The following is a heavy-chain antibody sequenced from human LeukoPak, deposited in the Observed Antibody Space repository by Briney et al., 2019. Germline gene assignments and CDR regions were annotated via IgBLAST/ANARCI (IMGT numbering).Heavy chain of an antibody. J-gene: IGHJ4*02. CDR2: VHLSGAS. V-gene: IGHV4-4*02. CDR3: ARESGAFSPFGF. CDR1: GGSLLTTNW. D-gene: IGHD1-26*01. Sequence: SETLSLTCAVSGGSLLTTNWWSWVRQPPGKGLEWIGEVHLSGASNYNPSLKSRVSMSIDKSRNQLSLELTSVTAADTAIYYCARESGAFSPFGFWGQGTLVTVSS.